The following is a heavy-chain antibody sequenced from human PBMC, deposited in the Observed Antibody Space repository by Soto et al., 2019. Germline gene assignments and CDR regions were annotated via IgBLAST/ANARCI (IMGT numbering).Heavy chain of an antibody. CDR1: GGSFSGYY. V-gene: IGHV4-34*01. D-gene: IGHD6-13*01. J-gene: IGHJ4*02. Sequence: RSLTCAVYGGSFSGYYWSWIRQPPGKGLEWIGEINHSGNTNYNPSLKSRVTISVDTSKNKLFLNLSSVTAADTAMYYCARHHVRGRTIAGAAEFWGQGTLVTVSS. CDR2: INHSGNT. CDR3: ARHHVRGRTIAGAAEF.